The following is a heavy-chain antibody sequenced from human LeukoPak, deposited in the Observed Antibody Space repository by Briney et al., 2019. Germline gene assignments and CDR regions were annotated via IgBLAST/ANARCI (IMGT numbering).Heavy chain of an antibody. V-gene: IGHV3-23*01. CDR2: ISGSGIST. J-gene: IGHJ4*02. CDR1: GFTFSSYA. CDR3: AKDPSWSGYFDY. Sequence: GGSLRLSCAASGFTFSSYAMNWVRQAPGKGLEWVSHISGSGISTYYADSVKGRFTISRDNSKNTQYLQMNSLRAEDTAVYYCAKDPSWSGYFDYWCQGTLVTVSS. D-gene: IGHD6-13*01.